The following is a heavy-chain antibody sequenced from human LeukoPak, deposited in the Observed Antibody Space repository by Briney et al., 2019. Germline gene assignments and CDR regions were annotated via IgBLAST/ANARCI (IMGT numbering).Heavy chain of an antibody. J-gene: IGHJ4*02. Sequence: ASVKVSCKASTYTFTSYTINWVRQAPGQGLEWMGWISAYNGNTNYAQKVQGRGTMTTDTSTSTAYMELRSLRSDDTAVYYCARYYDSSGYYYFDYWGQGTLVTVSS. CDR1: TYTFTSYT. CDR2: ISAYNGNT. D-gene: IGHD3-22*01. CDR3: ARYYDSSGYYYFDY. V-gene: IGHV1-18*01.